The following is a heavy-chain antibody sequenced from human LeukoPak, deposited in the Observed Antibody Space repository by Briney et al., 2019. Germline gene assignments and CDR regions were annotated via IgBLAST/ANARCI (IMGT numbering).Heavy chain of an antibody. CDR1: GYSISSGYY. J-gene: IGHJ4*02. V-gene: IGHV4-38-2*01. Sequence: PSETLSLTCAVSGYSISSGYYWGWIRQPPGKGLEWIGSIYHSGSTYYNPSLKSRVTISVDTSKNQFSLKLSSVTAADTAVYYCARTSTVTTDSDYWGQGTLDTVSS. CDR3: ARTSTVTTDSDY. CDR2: IYHSGST. D-gene: IGHD4-17*01.